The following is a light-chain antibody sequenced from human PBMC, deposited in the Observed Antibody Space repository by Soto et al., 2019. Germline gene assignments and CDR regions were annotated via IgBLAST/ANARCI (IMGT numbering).Light chain of an antibody. V-gene: IGLV2-14*01. Sequence: QSVLTQAASVSGSPGQSITISCTGTSSDVGGYNYVSWYQHLPGKAPKLIIYYVSNRPSGVSDRFSGSKSGNTASLTISGLQAEDEADYYCSSHASSRTLVFGLGTKVTVL. J-gene: IGLJ1*01. CDR1: SSDVGGYNY. CDR3: SSHASSRTLV. CDR2: YVS.